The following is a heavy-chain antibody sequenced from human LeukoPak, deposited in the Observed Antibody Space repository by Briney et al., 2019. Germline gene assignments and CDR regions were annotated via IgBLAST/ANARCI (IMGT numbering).Heavy chain of an antibody. CDR1: GGSLSSNSFY. D-gene: IGHD3-9*01. Sequence: SETLSLTCNVSGGSLSSNSFYWAWIRQSPGKGLEWIGEINHSGSTNYNPSLKSRVTISVDTSKNQFSLKLSSVTAADTAVYYCARGGYYDILTGYYSEAFDIWGQGTMVTVSS. V-gene: IGHV4-39*07. CDR2: INHSGST. CDR3: ARGGYYDILTGYYSEAFDI. J-gene: IGHJ3*02.